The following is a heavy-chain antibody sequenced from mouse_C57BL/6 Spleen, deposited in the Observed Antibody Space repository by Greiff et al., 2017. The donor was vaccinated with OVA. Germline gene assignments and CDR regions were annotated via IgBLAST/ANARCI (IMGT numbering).Heavy chain of an antibody. D-gene: IGHD1-1*01. J-gene: IGHJ4*01. CDR3: ARRPYYYGSSYYAMDY. V-gene: IGHV5-17*01. Sequence: EVKVVESGGGLVKPGGSLKLSCAASGFTFSDYGMHWVRQAPEKGLEWVAYISSGSSTIYYADTVKGRFTISRDNAKNTLFLQMTSLRSEDTAMYYCARRPYYYGSSYYAMDYWGQGTSVTVSS. CDR1: GFTFSDYG. CDR2: ISSGSSTI.